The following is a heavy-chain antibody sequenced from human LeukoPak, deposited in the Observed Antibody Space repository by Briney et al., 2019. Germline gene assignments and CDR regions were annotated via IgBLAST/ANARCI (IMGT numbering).Heavy chain of an antibody. J-gene: IGHJ4*02. CDR1: GGSISNYY. Sequence: PSETLSLTCTVSGGSISNYYWSWIRQPPGKGLEWIGCIYYSGSTKYNPSLESRVTISVDTSKNQFSLKLSSVTAADTAVYYCTRVSVHGYSDYWGQGTLVTVSS. D-gene: IGHD4-17*01. V-gene: IGHV4-59*01. CDR3: TRVSVHGYSDY. CDR2: IYYSGST.